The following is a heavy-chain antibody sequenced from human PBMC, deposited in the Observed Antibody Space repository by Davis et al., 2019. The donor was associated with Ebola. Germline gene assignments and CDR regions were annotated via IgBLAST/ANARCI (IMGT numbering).Heavy chain of an antibody. Sequence: PGGSLRLSCAASGFTFSSYSINWVRQAPGKGLEWVSSISGRDSYIYYADSVKGRFTISRDNAKNSLYLHMNGLRVEDTAIYYCARVHEQSAGTDYWGQGTLVTVSS. V-gene: IGHV3-21*01. CDR3: ARVHEQSAGTDY. CDR2: ISGRDSYI. D-gene: IGHD6-13*01. CDR1: GFTFSSYS. J-gene: IGHJ4*02.